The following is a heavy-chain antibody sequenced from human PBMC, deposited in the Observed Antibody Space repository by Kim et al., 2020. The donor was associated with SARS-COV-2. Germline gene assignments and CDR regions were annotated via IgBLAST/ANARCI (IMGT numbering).Heavy chain of an antibody. CDR1: GFTFSSYA. Sequence: GGSLRLSCAASGFTFSSYAMSWVRQAPGKGLEWVSAISGSGGSTYYADSVKGRFTISRDNSKNTLYLQMNSLRAEDTAVYYCAKADYGSGSYLRPANYYGMDVWGQGTTVTVSS. V-gene: IGHV3-23*01. CDR2: ISGSGGST. D-gene: IGHD3-10*01. J-gene: IGHJ6*02. CDR3: AKADYGSGSYLRPANYYGMDV.